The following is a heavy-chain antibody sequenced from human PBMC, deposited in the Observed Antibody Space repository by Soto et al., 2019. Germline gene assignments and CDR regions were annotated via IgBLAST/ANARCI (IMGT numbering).Heavy chain of an antibody. V-gene: IGHV1-2*04. D-gene: IGHD2-2*03. J-gene: IGHJ3*02. CDR1: GYTFTDYY. CDR3: ARVGYCSSTSCSNDAFDI. Sequence: ASVKVSCKTSGYTFTDYYMHWVRQAPGQGLEWMGWINPNSGGTNYAQKFQGWVTMTRDTSISTAYMELSRLRSDDTAVYYCARVGYCSSTSCSNDAFDIWGQGTMVTVSS. CDR2: INPNSGGT.